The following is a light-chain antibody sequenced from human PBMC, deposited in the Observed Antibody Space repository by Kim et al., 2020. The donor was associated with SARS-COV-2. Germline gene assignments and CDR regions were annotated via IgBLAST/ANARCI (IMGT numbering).Light chain of an antibody. J-gene: IGKJ1*01. CDR3: KQYETYWT. V-gene: IGKV1-5*03. CDR2: QAS. CDR1: QSVDGW. Sequence: DIQMTQSPSTLSAFVGDRVTMTCRASQSVDGWLAWYQQKPGKAPRLLIYQASKLVSGVPSRFSGSGSGRDFTLTVSNLQSDDSAVYYCKQYETYWTFGPGTKVDIK.